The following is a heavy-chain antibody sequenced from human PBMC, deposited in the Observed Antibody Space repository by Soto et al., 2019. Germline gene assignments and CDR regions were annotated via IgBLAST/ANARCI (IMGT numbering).Heavy chain of an antibody. CDR1: GFTFSDYY. CDR3: ARRKATVTASAYYYYYYMDV. J-gene: IGHJ6*03. Sequence: QVQLVESGGGLVKPGGSLRLSCAASGFTFSDYYMSWIRQAPGKGLEWVSYISSSGSTIYYADSVKGRFNISRDNAKNSLYLQMNSLRAEDTAAYYCARRKATVTASAYYYYYYMDVWGNGTTVTVSS. D-gene: IGHD4-4*01. CDR2: ISSSGSTI. V-gene: IGHV3-11*01.